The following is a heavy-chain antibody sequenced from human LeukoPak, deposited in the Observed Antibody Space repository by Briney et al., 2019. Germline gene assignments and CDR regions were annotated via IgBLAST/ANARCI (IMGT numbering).Heavy chain of an antibody. CDR2: IKTDGSEI. D-gene: IGHD3-10*02. V-gene: IGHV3-7*01. CDR3: ATYSRLNAREFQC. Sequence: PGGSLRLSCAASGFTFSTSWMSWVRQAPGKGLEWVANIKTDGSEIYYADSVKGRFTISRDNAKSSLYLQMNSLRAEDTAIYYCATYSRLNAREFQCWGQGTVVTVSS. J-gene: IGHJ1*01. CDR1: GFTFSTSW.